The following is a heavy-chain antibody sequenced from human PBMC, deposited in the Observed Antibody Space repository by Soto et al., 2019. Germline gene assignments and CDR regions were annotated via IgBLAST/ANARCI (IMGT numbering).Heavy chain of an antibody. CDR1: GFTFSSYS. CDR2: ISSSSSYI. CDR3: ARVGGVIADDAFDI. Sequence: GGSLRLSCAASGFTFSSYSMNWVRQAPGKGLEWVSSISSSSSYIYYADSVKGRFTISRDNAKNSLYLQMNSLRAEDTAVYYCARVGGVIADDAFDIWGKGTMVTVPS. V-gene: IGHV3-21*01. J-gene: IGHJ3*02. D-gene: IGHD3-16*02.